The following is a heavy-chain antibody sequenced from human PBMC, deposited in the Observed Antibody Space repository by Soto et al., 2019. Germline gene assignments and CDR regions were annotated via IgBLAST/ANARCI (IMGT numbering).Heavy chain of an antibody. Sequence: QVQLVQSGAEVKKPGSSVKVSCKASGGTFSSYAISWVRQAQGQGLEWMGGIIPIFGTANYAQKFQGRVTITAHESTSTAYMELSSLRSEDTAVYYCARHIPRYYFDYWGQGTLVTVSS. CDR3: ARHIPRYYFDY. V-gene: IGHV1-69*12. CDR1: GGTFSSYA. CDR2: IIPIFGTA. J-gene: IGHJ4*02. D-gene: IGHD2-2*02.